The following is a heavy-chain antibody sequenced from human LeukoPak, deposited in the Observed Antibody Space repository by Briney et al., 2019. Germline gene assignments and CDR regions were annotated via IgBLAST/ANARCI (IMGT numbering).Heavy chain of an antibody. CDR1: GGSISSSSYY. CDR2: IYYSGST. V-gene: IGHV4-39*07. J-gene: IGHJ6*03. Sequence: PSETLSLTCTVSGGSISSSSYYWGWIRQPPGKGLEWIGTIYYSGSTYYNPSLKSRVTTSVDTSKNRFSLKLSSVTAADTAVYYCARVSSVWIKDYYYYMDVWGKGTTVTVSS. CDR3: ARVSSVWIKDYYYYMDV. D-gene: IGHD5-12*01.